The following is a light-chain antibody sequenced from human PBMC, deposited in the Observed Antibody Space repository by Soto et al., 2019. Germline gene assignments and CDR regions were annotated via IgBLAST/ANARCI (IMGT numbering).Light chain of an antibody. CDR3: MQALQTPPA. J-gene: IGKJ1*01. CDR1: QSLLHSNGHKY. Sequence: DIVMTQSPLSLPVTPGEPASISCRSSQSLLHSNGHKYLDWYVQKPGQSPQLLIYLGSNRASGVPDRFSGSGSGTDYTLKISRVEAEDAGVYYCMQALQTPPAFGQGTKVEIK. V-gene: IGKV2-28*01. CDR2: LGS.